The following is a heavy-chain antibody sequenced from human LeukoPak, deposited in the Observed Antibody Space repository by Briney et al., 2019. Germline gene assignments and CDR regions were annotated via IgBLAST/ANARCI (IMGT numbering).Heavy chain of an antibody. Sequence: RASVKVSCKASGGTFSSYAISWVRQAPGQGLEWMGGIIPIFGTANYAQKFQGRVTITADESTSTAYMELSSLRSEDTAVYYCARDRDEGLGGFLGYYWGQGTLVTVSS. J-gene: IGHJ4*02. CDR3: ARDRDEGLGGFLGYY. CDR2: IIPIFGTA. CDR1: GGTFSSYA. D-gene: IGHD3-3*01. V-gene: IGHV1-69*13.